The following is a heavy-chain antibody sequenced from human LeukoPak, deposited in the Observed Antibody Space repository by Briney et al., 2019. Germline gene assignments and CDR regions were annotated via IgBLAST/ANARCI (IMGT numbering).Heavy chain of an antibody. J-gene: IGHJ4*01. CDR3: ARLGSYHDF. V-gene: IGHV4-4*09. CDR2: VHTSGSS. Sequence: PSETLSLTCTVSGASISHYYWSWIRQTPERGLDWMGHVHTSGSSTYYPSLKTRLTMSIDTSRSQFSLKLTPVTAADTAVYFCARLGSYHDFWGHGALVTVSS. CDR1: GASISHYY. D-gene: IGHD1-26*01.